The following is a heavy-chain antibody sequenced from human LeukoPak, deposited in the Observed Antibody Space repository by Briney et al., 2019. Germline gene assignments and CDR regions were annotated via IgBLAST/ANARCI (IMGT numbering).Heavy chain of an antibody. Sequence: SETLSLTCTVSGGSISSYYWSWIRQPPGKGLEWIGEINHSGSTNYNPSLKSRVTISVDTSKNQFSLKLSSVTAADTAVYYCARGPSYYYGSGSSRTANWFDPWGQGTLVTVSS. CDR1: GGSISSYY. CDR2: INHSGST. J-gene: IGHJ5*02. D-gene: IGHD3-10*01. V-gene: IGHV4-34*01. CDR3: ARGPSYYYGSGSSRTANWFDP.